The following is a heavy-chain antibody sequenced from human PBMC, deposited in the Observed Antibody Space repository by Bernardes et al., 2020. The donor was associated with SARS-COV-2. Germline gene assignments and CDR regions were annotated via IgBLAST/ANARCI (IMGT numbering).Heavy chain of an antibody. CDR3: ARRYMGASDF. CDR2: VYYSGST. Sequence: SETLSLTCTVSGGSISPFYWSWFRQPPGKGPEWIGHVYYSGSTNYNPSLKGRVTISVDRSKNQFSLKLNSVTAADTAVYFCARRYMGASDFWGHGALVTVSS. J-gene: IGHJ5*01. V-gene: IGHV4-59*08. CDR1: GGSISPFY. D-gene: IGHD1-26*01.